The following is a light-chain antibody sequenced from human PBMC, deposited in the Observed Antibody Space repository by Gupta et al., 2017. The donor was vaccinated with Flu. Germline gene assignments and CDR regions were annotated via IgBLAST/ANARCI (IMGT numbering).Light chain of an antibody. CDR1: NIGSKS. CDR3: QVWDYSVDHAL. J-gene: IGLJ2*01. Sequence: SYVLTQPPSVSVAPAQTARITCGGDNIGSKSVHWYQRKPGQVPVLVVYDDSDRPSGIPERLSGSHSGNTATLTISRVEAGDEADYYCQVWDYSVDHALFGGGTKLTVL. CDR2: DDS. V-gene: IGLV3-21*02.